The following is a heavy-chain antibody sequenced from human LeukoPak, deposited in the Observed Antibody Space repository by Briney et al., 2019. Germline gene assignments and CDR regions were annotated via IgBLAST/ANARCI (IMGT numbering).Heavy chain of an antibody. J-gene: IGHJ4*02. V-gene: IGHV3-21*01. CDR1: GFTFSSYS. CDR2: ISSSSSYI. D-gene: IGHD2-2*01. CDR3: ARAARGASCFDY. Sequence: PGGSLRLSCAASGFTFSSYSMNWVRQAPGKGLEWVSSISSSSSYIYYADSVKGRFTISRDNAKNSLYLQMNSLRAEDTAVYYCARAARGASCFDYWGQGTLVTVSS.